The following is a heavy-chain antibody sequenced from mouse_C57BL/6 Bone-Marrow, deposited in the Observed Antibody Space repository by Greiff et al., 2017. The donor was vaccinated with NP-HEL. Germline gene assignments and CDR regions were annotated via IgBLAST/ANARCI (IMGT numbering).Heavy chain of an antibody. D-gene: IGHD2-5*01. CDR3: ARGYSNYDYFDY. CDR2: INPSSGYT. J-gene: IGHJ2*01. V-gene: IGHV1-4*01. CDR1: GYTFTSYT. Sequence: QVQLQQSGAELARPGASVKMSCKASGYTFTSYTMHWVKQRPGQGLEWIGYINPSSGYTKYNQKFKDKATLTADKSSSTAYMQLSSLTSEDSAGYYGARGYSNYDYFDYWGQGTTLTVSS.